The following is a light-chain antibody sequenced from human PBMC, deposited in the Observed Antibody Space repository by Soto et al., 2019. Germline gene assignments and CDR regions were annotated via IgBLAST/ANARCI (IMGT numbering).Light chain of an antibody. Sequence: QSVLTQPASVSGSPGQSITISCTGTSSDVGGYNYVSWYQQHPGKAPKLMIYDVSNRPSGVSNRFSGSKSGNTASLTISGLQAEDEADYYCSSYTSSSPLDVFGTGTKVTDL. CDR2: DVS. J-gene: IGLJ1*01. CDR3: SSYTSSSPLDV. CDR1: SSDVGGYNY. V-gene: IGLV2-14*01.